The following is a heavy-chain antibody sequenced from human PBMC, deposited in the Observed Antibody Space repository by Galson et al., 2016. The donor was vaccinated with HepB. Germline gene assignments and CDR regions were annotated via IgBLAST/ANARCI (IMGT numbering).Heavy chain of an antibody. CDR3: AKDGGYQAAPSPYGMDV. Sequence: SLRLSCATSGFPFSLYWMTWVRQAPGKGLEWVANIKQGLSEKYYVESVKGRFSIPRDNAKKTRYLQMNSLRVEDTAVYCCAKDGGYQAAPSPYGMDVWGQGTLVTVSS. CDR1: GFPFSLYW. J-gene: IGHJ6*02. CDR2: IKQGLSEK. V-gene: IGHV3-7*03. D-gene: IGHD3-16*01.